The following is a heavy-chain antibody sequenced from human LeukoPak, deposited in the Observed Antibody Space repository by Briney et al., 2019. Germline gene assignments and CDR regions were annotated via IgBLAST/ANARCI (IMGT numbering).Heavy chain of an antibody. J-gene: IGHJ4*02. CDR1: GYTFTSYY. CDR2: IIPIFGTA. V-gene: IGHV1-69*05. Sequence: SVKVSCKASGYTFTSYYMHWVRQAPGQGLEWMGGIIPIFGTANYAQKFQGRVTITTDESTSTAYMELSSLRSEDTAVYYCASGGTSSSSRYWGQGTLVTVSS. D-gene: IGHD6-6*01. CDR3: ASGGTSSSSRY.